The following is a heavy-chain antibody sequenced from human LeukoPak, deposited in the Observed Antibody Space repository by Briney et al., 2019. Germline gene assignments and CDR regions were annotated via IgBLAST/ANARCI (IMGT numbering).Heavy chain of an antibody. CDR2: INHSGST. V-gene: IGHV4-34*01. J-gene: IGHJ4*02. CDR1: GGSFSGYY. Sequence: PSETLSLTCAVYGGSFSGYYWSWIRQPPGKGLEWIGEINHSGSTNYNPSLKGRVTISVDTSKNQFSLKLSSVTAADTAVYYCARQTGSGLFILPGGQGTLVTVSP. CDR3: ARQTGSGLFILP. D-gene: IGHD3/OR15-3a*01.